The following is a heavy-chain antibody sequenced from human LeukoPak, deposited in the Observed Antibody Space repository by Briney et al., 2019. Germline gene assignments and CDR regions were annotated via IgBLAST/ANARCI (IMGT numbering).Heavy chain of an antibody. V-gene: IGHV3-9*01. Sequence: GGSLRLSCAASGFTFSSHAMSWVRQAPGKGLEWVSGISWNSDNIGYADSVKGRFTISRDNAKNSLYLQMNSLRAEDTALYYCAKARRFGELFLMALGSWGQGTPVTVSS. J-gene: IGHJ5*01. CDR1: GFTFSSHA. D-gene: IGHD3-10*01. CDR2: ISWNSDNI. CDR3: AKARRFGELFLMALGS.